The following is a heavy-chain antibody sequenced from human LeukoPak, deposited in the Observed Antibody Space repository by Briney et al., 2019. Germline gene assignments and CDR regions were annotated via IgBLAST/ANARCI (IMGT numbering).Heavy chain of an antibody. CDR3: ARQTSPPTRRLTLAAAAGY. V-gene: IGHV5-51*01. J-gene: IGHJ4*02. D-gene: IGHD6-13*01. CDR1: GYIFTSYW. CDR2: IYPGDSDT. Sequence: GESLKISCKGSGYIFTSYWIGWVRQMPGKGLEWMGIIYPGDSDTRYSPSFQGQVTISADKSISTAYLQWSSLKASDTAMYSCARQTSPPTRRLTLAAAAGYWGQAPLATVSS.